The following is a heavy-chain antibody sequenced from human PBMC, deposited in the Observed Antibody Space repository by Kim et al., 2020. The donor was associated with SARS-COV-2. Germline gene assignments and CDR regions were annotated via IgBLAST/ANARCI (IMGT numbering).Heavy chain of an antibody. J-gene: IGHJ4*02. CDR1: GFTFSSYA. CDR3: AIDRYTMVRGVMGY. CDR2: ISGSGGST. Sequence: GGSLRLSCAASGFTFSSYAMSWVRQAPGKGLEWVSAISGSGGSTYYADSVKGRFTISRDNSKNTLYLQMNTLRAEDTVVYYCAIDRYTMVRGVMGYWGQGTLVTVSS. D-gene: IGHD3-10*01. V-gene: IGHV3-23*01.